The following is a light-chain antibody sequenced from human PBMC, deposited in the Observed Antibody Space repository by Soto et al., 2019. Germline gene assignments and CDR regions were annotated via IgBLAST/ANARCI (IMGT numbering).Light chain of an antibody. CDR3: SSYTFSSTLVV. CDR2: EVN. Sequence: QPASVSGSPGQSITISCTGTSSDVGGYNFVSWYQQHPGKAPRLMIFEVNNRPSGVSDRFSGSKSGNTASLTISGLQAEDEADYYCSSYTFSSTLVVFGGGTKVTVL. CDR1: SSDVGGYNF. J-gene: IGLJ3*02. V-gene: IGLV2-14*01.